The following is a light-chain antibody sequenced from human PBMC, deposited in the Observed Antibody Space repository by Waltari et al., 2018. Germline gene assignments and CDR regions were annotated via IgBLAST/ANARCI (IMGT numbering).Light chain of an antibody. CDR2: RAS. V-gene: IGKV1-5*03. Sequence: DIQMTQSPSTLSASVGDRVTITCRAGQSIGSWLAWYQQKPGKAPKLLIYRASSLESEVPSRFSGSGSGTEFTLTISSLQPDDFATYYCQQYNSYWTFGQGTKVEIK. CDR1: QSIGSW. CDR3: QQYNSYWT. J-gene: IGKJ1*01.